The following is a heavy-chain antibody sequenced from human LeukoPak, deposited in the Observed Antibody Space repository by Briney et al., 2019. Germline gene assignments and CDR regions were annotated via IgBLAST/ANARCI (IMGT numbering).Heavy chain of an antibody. D-gene: IGHD3-10*01. CDR3: ARLYYSGVYCFDY. J-gene: IGHJ4*02. Sequence: SETMSPTWAVSGYSTSSGYYWGWIRQPPGKGLEWIGSIYHIGSTYYNPSLTSPVTIAVDPSKNPFSLKLSSVTAADTAVYYCARLYYSGVYCFDYWGQGTLVTVSS. CDR1: GYSTSSGYY. V-gene: IGHV4-38-2*01. CDR2: IYHIGST.